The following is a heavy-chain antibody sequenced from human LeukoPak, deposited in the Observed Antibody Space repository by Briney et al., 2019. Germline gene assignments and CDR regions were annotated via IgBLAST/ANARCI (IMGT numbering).Heavy chain of an antibody. CDR3: ASRDGSYGY. CDR1: GFTFSSYW. CDR2: IKQDGSQT. J-gene: IGHJ4*02. V-gene: IGHV3-7*01. Sequence: PGGSLRLSCAASGFTFSSYWMSWVRQAPGKGLEWVANIKQDGSQTYYVDSVKGRFSISRDNAKNSLYLQMNSLTDEDTAIYYCASRDGSYGYWGQGTLVTVSS. D-gene: IGHD1-26*01.